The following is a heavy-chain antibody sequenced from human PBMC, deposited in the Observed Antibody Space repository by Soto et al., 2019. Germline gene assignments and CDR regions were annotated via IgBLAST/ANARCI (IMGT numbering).Heavy chain of an antibody. CDR2: INSDGSVS. V-gene: IGHV3-74*01. D-gene: IGHD2-15*01. CDR1: GFTFSNYW. CDR3: ARGDCVGGTCYSLAGSFYYYMDV. J-gene: IGHJ6*03. Sequence: EVQLVESGGGLVQPGGSVRLSCAASGFTFSNYWMYWVRQAPGKGLVWVSRINSDGSVSSYADSVKGRLTISRDNVKNTLYLQMDGLRAEDTAVYYCARGDCVGGTCYSLAGSFYYYMDVWGKGTTVTVFS.